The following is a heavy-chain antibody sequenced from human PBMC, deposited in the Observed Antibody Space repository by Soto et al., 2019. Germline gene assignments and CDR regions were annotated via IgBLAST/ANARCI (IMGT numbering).Heavy chain of an antibody. CDR3: ATMSYYDFWSGPTAFDI. J-gene: IGHJ3*02. CDR2: IYPGDSDT. V-gene: IGHV5-51*01. Sequence: LGESLKISCKGSGYSFTSYWIGWVRQMPGKGLEWMGIIYPGDSDTRYSPSFQGQVTISADKSISTAYLQWSSLKASDTAMYYCATMSYYDFWSGPTAFDIWGQGTMVTVS. D-gene: IGHD3-3*01. CDR1: GYSFTSYW.